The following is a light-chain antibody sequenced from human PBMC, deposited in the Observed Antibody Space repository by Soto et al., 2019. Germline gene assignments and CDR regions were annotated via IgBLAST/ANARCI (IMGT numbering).Light chain of an antibody. Sequence: QSVLTQPRSVSGSPGQSVTISCTGTSSDVGGYNYVSWYQQHPGKAPKLIIYDVSKRPSGVPDRFSGSKSGNTASLTISGLQSEDEADYYFCSYAGSYTWVFGGGTQLTVL. CDR1: SSDVGGYNY. V-gene: IGLV2-11*01. CDR2: DVS. J-gene: IGLJ3*02. CDR3: CSYAGSYTWV.